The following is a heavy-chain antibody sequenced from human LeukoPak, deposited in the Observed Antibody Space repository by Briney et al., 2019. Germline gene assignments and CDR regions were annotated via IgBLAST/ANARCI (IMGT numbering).Heavy chain of an antibody. Sequence: PSETLSLTCAVYAGSFSGYYWSWIRQPPGKGLEWIGEINHSGSTKYNPSLKSRVSISVDASKSQLSLKLSSVTAADTAVYYCARGGRYMSASWYRSVYYYMDVWGKGTTVTVSS. D-gene: IGHD6-13*01. CDR3: ARGGRYMSASWYRSVYYYMDV. CDR1: AGSFSGYY. V-gene: IGHV4-34*01. CDR2: INHSGST. J-gene: IGHJ6*03.